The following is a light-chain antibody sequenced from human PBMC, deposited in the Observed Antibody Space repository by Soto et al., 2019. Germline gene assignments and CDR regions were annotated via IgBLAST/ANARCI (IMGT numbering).Light chain of an antibody. V-gene: IGKV1-5*03. J-gene: IGKJ2*01. CDR3: QQYNPYSPYT. Sequence: DIQMTQSPSTLPASVGDRVTITCRASQSISNWLGWYQQKPGKAPKLLIYKASSLESGVPSRFSGSGSGTEFTLTISSLQPDDFATYYCQQYNPYSPYTFGQGTKVDIK. CDR1: QSISNW. CDR2: KAS.